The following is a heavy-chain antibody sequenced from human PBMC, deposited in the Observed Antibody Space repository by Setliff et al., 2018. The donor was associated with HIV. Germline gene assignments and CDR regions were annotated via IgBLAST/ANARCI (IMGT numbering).Heavy chain of an antibody. CDR2: ISAYNSNT. V-gene: IGHV1-18*01. Sequence: ASVKVSCKASGYSFTSYGISWVRQAPGQGLEWMGWISAYNSNTNYAQKLQGRVTMTTDTSTSTAYMELRSLRSDDTAVYFCAGVPGGGGNWLDPWGQGTLVTVSS. D-gene: IGHD3-16*01. CDR1: GYSFTSYG. CDR3: AGVPGGGGNWLDP. J-gene: IGHJ5*02.